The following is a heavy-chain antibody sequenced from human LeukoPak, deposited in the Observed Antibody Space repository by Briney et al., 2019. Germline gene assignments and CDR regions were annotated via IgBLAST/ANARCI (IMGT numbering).Heavy chain of an antibody. CDR1: GFTVSSNY. CDR3: ARVRFASYSSGYFDY. CDR2: IYSGGST. Sequence: GGSLRLSCAASGFTVSSNYMSWVRQAPGKGLGWVSVIYSGGSTYYADSVKGRFTISRDNSKNTLYLQMNSLRAEDTAVYYCARVRFASYSSGYFDYWGQGTLVTVSS. V-gene: IGHV3-53*01. D-gene: IGHD6-19*01. J-gene: IGHJ4*02.